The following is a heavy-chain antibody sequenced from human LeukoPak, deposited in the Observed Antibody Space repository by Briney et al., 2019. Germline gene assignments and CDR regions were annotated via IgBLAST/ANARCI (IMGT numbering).Heavy chain of an antibody. Sequence: GGSLRLSCAASGFTFSSYGMHWVRQAPGKGLEWVAVISYDGNNKYYADSVKGRFTISRDNSKNTLYLQMNSLRAEDTAVYYCAKHAAVNDYFDYWGQGTLVTVSS. D-gene: IGHD6-25*01. CDR2: ISYDGNNK. V-gene: IGHV3-30*18. CDR1: GFTFSSYG. J-gene: IGHJ4*02. CDR3: AKHAAVNDYFDY.